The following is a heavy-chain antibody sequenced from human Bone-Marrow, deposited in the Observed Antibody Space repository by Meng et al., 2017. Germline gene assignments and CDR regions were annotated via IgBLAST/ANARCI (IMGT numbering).Heavy chain of an antibody. CDR3: ARNTAMVSHYYYGMDV. Sequence: SVKVSCKASGGTFSSYAISWVRQAPGQGLEWMGGIIPIFGTANYAQKFLGRVTITTDESTSTAYMELSSLRSEDTAVYYCARNTAMVSHYYYGMDVWGQGTTVTVSS. CDR2: IIPIFGTA. V-gene: IGHV1-69*05. J-gene: IGHJ6*02. CDR1: GGTFSSYA. D-gene: IGHD5-18*01.